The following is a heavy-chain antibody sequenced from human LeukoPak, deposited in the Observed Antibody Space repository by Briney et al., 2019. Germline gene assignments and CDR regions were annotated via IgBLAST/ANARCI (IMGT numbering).Heavy chain of an antibody. J-gene: IGHJ4*02. CDR1: GFTFSSYE. V-gene: IGHV3-21*01. Sequence: GGSLRLSCAASGFTFSSYEMNWVRQAPGKGLEWVSSISSSSTYIYYADSVKGRFTISRDNAKNSLYLQMNSLRAEDTAVYYCARDLYGDYAFDYWGQGTLVTVSS. CDR3: ARDLYGDYAFDY. CDR2: ISSSSTYI. D-gene: IGHD4-17*01.